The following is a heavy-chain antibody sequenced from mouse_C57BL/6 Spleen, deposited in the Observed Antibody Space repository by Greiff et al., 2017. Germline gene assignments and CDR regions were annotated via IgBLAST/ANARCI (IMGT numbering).Heavy chain of an antibody. J-gene: IGHJ3*01. CDR2: ILPGSGST. D-gene: IGHD1-1*01. CDR3: ANYYGSSPLFAY. CDR1: GYTFTGYW. Sequence: QVQLQQSGAELMKPGASVKLSCKATGYTFTGYWIEWVKQRPGHGLEWIGEILPGSGSTNYTETFKGQATFTADTSSNTAYMQLSSLSTEDSAIYYGANYYGSSPLFAYWGQGTLVTVSA. V-gene: IGHV1-9*01.